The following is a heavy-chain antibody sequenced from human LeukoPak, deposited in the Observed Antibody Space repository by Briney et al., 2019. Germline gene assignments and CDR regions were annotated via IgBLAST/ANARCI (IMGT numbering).Heavy chain of an antibody. CDR2: INHSGST. CDR3: ARGAGAFDY. Sequence: SETLSLTCAVYGGSFSGYYWSWIRQPPGKGLEWIGEINHSGSTNYNPSLKSRVTISVDTSKNQFSLKLSSVTAADTAVYYCARGAGAFDYWGQGTLVTVSS. V-gene: IGHV4-34*01. J-gene: IGHJ4*02. CDR1: GGSFSGYY.